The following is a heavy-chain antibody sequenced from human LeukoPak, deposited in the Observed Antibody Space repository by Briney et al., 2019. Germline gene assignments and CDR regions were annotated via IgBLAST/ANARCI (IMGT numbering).Heavy chain of an antibody. J-gene: IGHJ5*02. V-gene: IGHV4-59*11. CDR1: GGSISSHY. CDR2: IYYSGST. D-gene: IGHD3-3*01. Sequence: SETLSLTCTVSGGSISSHYWSWIRQPPGKVLEWMGYIYYSGSTNYKPSLKSRVTISVDTSKNQFSLKLSSVTAADTAVYYCARVNTIFGVVTDVSWFEPWGQGTLVTVSS. CDR3: ARVNTIFGVVTDVSWFEP.